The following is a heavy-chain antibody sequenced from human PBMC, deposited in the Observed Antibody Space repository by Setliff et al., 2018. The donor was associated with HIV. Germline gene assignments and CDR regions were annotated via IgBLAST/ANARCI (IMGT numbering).Heavy chain of an antibody. J-gene: IGHJ3*02. CDR1: RGSISSGGYY. V-gene: IGHV4-39*01. CDR2: IYYNGIT. D-gene: IGHD6-19*01. CDR3: ARYSSDHDAFDI. Sequence: SETLSLTCTVSRGSISSGGYYWSWIRQHPERGLEWIGYIYYNGITYYDPSLLSRLTISVDTSKNQFSLKLYSVTAADTALYYCARYSSDHDAFDIWGQGTMVTV.